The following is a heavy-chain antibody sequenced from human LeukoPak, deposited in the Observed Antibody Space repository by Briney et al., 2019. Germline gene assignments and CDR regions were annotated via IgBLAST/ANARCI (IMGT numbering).Heavy chain of an antibody. CDR1: GFTFSSYS. V-gene: IGHV3-48*01. CDR3: ATNERDGYNYGWYFDL. CDR2: ISSSSSTI. J-gene: IGHJ2*01. D-gene: IGHD5-24*01. Sequence: PGGSLRLSCAASGFTFSSYSMNWVRQAPGKGLEWVSYISSSSSTIYYADSVKGRFTISRDNAKNSLYLQMNSLRAEDTAVYYCATNERDGYNYGWYFDLWSRGTLVTVSS.